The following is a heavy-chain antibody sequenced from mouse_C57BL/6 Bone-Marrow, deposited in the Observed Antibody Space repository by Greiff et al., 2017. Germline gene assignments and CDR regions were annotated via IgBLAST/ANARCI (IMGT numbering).Heavy chain of an antibody. CDR3: ARHYSNYSYYFDY. D-gene: IGHD2-5*01. V-gene: IGHV1-63*01. Sequence: QVQLQQSGAELVRPGTSVKMSCKASGYTFTNYWIGWAKQRPGHGLEWIGDIYPGGGYTNYNEKFKGKATLTADKSSSTAYMQFSSLTSEDSAIYYCARHYSNYSYYFDYWGQGTTLTVSS. J-gene: IGHJ2*01. CDR1: GYTFTNYW. CDR2: IYPGGGYT.